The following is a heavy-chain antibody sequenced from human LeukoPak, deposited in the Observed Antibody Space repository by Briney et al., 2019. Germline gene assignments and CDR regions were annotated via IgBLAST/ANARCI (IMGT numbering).Heavy chain of an antibody. V-gene: IGHV3-48*02. CDR1: GFTFSSYR. Sequence: GGSLRLSCATSGFTFSSYRMNWVREAPGKGLEWVSFISSSMSTKYYADSVKGRFTISRDNAKNSLYLQMNSLRDEDTAVYYCARGYNYGPPNGMDVWGQGTTVTVFS. J-gene: IGHJ6*02. CDR2: ISSSMSTK. CDR3: ARGYNYGPPNGMDV. D-gene: IGHD1-1*01.